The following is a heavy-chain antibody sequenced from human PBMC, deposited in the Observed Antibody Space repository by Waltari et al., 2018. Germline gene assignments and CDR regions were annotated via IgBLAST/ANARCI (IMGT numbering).Heavy chain of an antibody. CDR3: ARVFGGYTQASFDF. D-gene: IGHD5-18*01. CDR1: GFTFGSYW. V-gene: IGHV3-7*01. J-gene: IGHJ4*02. Sequence: EMQLVESGGDLVQPGGSLKLSCAASGFTFGSYWMNWVRQAPGKGLEWVANIKQDGSEKYYVDSVKGRFTISRDNAKNSVYLQMDSLRADDTAVYYCARVFGGYTQASFDFWGQGTLVTVSS. CDR2: IKQDGSEK.